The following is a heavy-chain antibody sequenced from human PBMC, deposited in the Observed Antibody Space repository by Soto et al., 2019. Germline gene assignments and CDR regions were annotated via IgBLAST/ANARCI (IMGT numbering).Heavy chain of an antibody. CDR3: ARGASTLPGFY. J-gene: IGHJ4*02. Sequence: QVQLVQSGAEVKKPGASVKVSCKASGYTFTSNGVTWVRQAPGQGLQWMGWISAYNGDTDYAQQVQGRVTMTTDSSTSTAYLELRSLTSDDTAVYYCARGASTLPGFYWGQGTLITVSS. D-gene: IGHD2-2*01. CDR1: GYTFTSNG. V-gene: IGHV1-18*01. CDR2: ISAYNGDT.